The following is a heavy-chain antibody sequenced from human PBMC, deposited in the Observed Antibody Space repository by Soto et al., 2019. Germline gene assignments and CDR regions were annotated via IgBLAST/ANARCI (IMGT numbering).Heavy chain of an antibody. Sequence: ASVKVSCKASGYTFTSYAMHWVRQAPGQRLEWMGWINAGNGNTKYSQKFQGRVTITRDTSASTAYMELSSLRSEDTAVYYCARGDPIVVVVAATNYFDYWGQGTLVTVSS. V-gene: IGHV1-3*01. CDR1: GYTFTSYA. D-gene: IGHD2-15*01. CDR3: ARGDPIVVVVAATNYFDY. J-gene: IGHJ4*02. CDR2: INAGNGNT.